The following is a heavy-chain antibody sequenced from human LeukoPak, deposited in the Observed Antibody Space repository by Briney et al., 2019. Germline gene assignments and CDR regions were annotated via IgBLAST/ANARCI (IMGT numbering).Heavy chain of an antibody. CDR2: ITGGGTT. Sequence: GGSLRLSCAASGFTFSSHGMNWVRQAPGKGREWVSGITGGGTTYYADSVTGRVTISRDNSKNTLYLPMNSLRAEDTAVYYCAKDRHWLALDDWGQGTLVTVSS. CDR1: GFTFSSHG. CDR3: AKDRHWLALDD. D-gene: IGHD6-19*01. V-gene: IGHV3-23*01. J-gene: IGHJ4*02.